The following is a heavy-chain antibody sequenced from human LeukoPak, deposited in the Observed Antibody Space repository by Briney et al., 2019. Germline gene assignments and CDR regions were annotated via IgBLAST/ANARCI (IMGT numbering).Heavy chain of an antibody. J-gene: IGHJ3*02. V-gene: IGHV3-53*01. D-gene: IGHD2-2*01. CDR3: ARVGVVPAAIPDGFDI. CDR2: IYSGGST. CDR1: GFTVSSNY. Sequence: GGSLRLSCAAAGFTVSSNYMSWVRQAPGKGLEWVSVIYSGGSTYYADSVKGRFTISRDNSKNTLYLQMNSLTAEDTAVYYCARVGVVPAAIPDGFDIWGQGTMVTVSS.